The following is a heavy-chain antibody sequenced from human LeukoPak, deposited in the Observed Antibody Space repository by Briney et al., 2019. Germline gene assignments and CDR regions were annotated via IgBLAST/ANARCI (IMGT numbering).Heavy chain of an antibody. D-gene: IGHD2-2*01. CDR2: IHYSGST. Sequence: GSLRLSCAASGFTFSSYWTSWVRQAPGKGLEWIGNIHYSGSTSYNPSLKSRVTLSVDTSKNQFSLKLSSVTAADTAVFYCARLTGRDTSDWPYFHYWGQGALVTVSS. CDR3: ARLTGRDTSDWPYFHY. J-gene: IGHJ4*01. CDR1: GFTFSSYW. V-gene: IGHV4-39*01.